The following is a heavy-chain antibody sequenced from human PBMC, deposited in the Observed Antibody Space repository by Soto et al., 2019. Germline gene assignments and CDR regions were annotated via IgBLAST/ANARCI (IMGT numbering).Heavy chain of an antibody. CDR1: GFTFSSYA. V-gene: IGHV3-30-3*01. CDR2: ISYDGSNK. Sequence: GGSLRLSCAASGFTFSSYAMHWVRQAPGKGLEWVAVISYDGSNKYYADSVKGRFTISRDNSKNTLYLQMNSLRAEDTAVYYCARASITDYFDYWGQGTLVTVSS. J-gene: IGHJ4*02. D-gene: IGHD3-10*01. CDR3: ARASITDYFDY.